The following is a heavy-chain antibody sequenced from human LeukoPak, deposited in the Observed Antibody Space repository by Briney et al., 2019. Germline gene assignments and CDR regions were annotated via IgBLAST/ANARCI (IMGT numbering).Heavy chain of an antibody. V-gene: IGHV3-23*01. CDR1: GFIFNNYG. J-gene: IGHJ4*02. CDR3: AKDREEMVTVPEI. D-gene: IGHD5-24*01. CDR2: IFGSGVRT. Sequence: GGSLRLSCAASGFIFNNYGMSWVRQAPGKGLEWVSGIFGSGVRTFYADSIKGRFTISRDNSKNTLYLQMNSLRVEDAAIYYCAKDREEMVTVPEIWGQGTLVTVSS.